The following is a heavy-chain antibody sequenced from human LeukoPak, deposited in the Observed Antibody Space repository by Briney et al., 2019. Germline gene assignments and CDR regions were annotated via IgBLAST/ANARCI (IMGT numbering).Heavy chain of an antibody. CDR3: TTVYYDFWSGYANFDY. Sequence: PGGSLRLSCAASGFTFSNAWMSWVRQAPGKGLEWVGRIKSKTDGGTTDYAAPVKGRFTISRDDSKNTLYLQMNSLKTEDTAGYYCTTVYYDFWSGYANFDYWGQGTLVTVSS. V-gene: IGHV3-15*01. J-gene: IGHJ4*02. CDR1: GFTFSNAW. D-gene: IGHD3-3*01. CDR2: IKSKTDGGTT.